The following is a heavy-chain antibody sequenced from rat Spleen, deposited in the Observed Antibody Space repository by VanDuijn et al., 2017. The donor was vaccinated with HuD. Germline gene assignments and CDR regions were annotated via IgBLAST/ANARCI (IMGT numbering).Heavy chain of an antibody. CDR2: INTGGDKT. V-gene: IGHV5-25*01. CDR1: GFTFSDYY. J-gene: IGHJ4*01. Sequence: EVQLVESDGGLVQPGRSLKLSCAASGFTFSDYYMAWVRQTPTKGLEWIASINTGGDKTYYRDSVKGRFTISRNNAENTLYLQMDSLRSEDTATYYCATDGYYDGTYYAVYVMDAWGQGASVTVSS. D-gene: IGHD1-12*02. CDR3: ATDGYYDGTYYAVYVMDA.